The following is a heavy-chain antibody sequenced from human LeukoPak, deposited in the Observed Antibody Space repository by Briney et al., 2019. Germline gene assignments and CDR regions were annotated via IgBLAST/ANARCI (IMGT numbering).Heavy chain of an antibody. J-gene: IGHJ4*02. CDR1: GFTFSSYS. V-gene: IGHV3-21*01. Sequence: GALRLSCAASGFTFSSYSMNWVRQAPGKGLEWVSSISSSSSYIYYADSVKGRFTISRDNAKNSLYLQMNSLRAEDTAVYYCVREMTTVTTGSFDYWGQGTLVTVSS. D-gene: IGHD4-17*01. CDR3: VREMTTVTTGSFDY. CDR2: ISSSSSYI.